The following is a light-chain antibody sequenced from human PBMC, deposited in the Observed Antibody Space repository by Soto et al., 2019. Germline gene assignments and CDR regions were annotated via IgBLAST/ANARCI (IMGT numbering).Light chain of an antibody. J-gene: IGKJ4*01. Sequence: DIQMTQSPSTLSASVGDRVTITCRASQSISSWLAWYQHKPGKAPNLLIYKASSLESGVPSRFSGSGSGTEFTLTISSLQPDDFAPYYCQHYNTYPLTFGGGTKVEIK. CDR1: QSISSW. V-gene: IGKV1-5*03. CDR3: QHYNTYPLT. CDR2: KAS.